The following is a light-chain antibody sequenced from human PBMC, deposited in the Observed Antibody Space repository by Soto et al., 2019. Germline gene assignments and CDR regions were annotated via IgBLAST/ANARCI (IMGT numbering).Light chain of an antibody. V-gene: IGKV3-11*01. Sequence: ETVLTQSPATLSLSPEDRATLSCRASQSITTYLAWYQQKTGQAPKLLFYDASNRATGIPARFSASGSGTDFTLTISSLEPEDSAVYYCQQRSSWWTFGQGTKVEIK. CDR2: DAS. J-gene: IGKJ1*01. CDR3: QQRSSWWT. CDR1: QSITTY.